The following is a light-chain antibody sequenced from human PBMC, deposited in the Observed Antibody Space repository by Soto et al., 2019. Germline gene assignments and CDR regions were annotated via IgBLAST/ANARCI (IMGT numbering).Light chain of an antibody. CDR1: SSDIGNSNY. CDR2: DVN. CDR3: SSYTSSSLLYV. J-gene: IGLJ1*01. Sequence: QSALTQPACVSGSPGQSITISCAGTSSDIGNSNYVSWYQQHPGKAPKLMIYDVNNRPSGISNRFSGSKSASTASLTISGLQAEDEADYYCSSYTSSSLLYVFGTGTKLTVL. V-gene: IGLV2-14*03.